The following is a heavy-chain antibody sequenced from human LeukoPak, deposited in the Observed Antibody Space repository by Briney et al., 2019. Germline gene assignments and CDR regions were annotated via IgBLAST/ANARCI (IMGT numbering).Heavy chain of an antibody. J-gene: IGHJ4*02. Sequence: GGSLRLSCAASGFIFSNYAMYWVRQAPGQGLEWVSAISGRSDNTYYADSVKGRFTLSRDSSKNTLYLQMNSLRADDTAVYYCAKWGDYDVLTGYYVSDFWGQGTLVTVSS. V-gene: IGHV3-23*01. CDR2: ISGRSDNT. D-gene: IGHD3-9*01. CDR1: GFIFSNYA. CDR3: AKWGDYDVLTGYYVSDF.